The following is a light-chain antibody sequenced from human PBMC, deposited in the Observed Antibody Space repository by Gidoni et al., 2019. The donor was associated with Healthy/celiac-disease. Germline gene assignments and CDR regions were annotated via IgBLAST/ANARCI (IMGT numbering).Light chain of an antibody. V-gene: IGLV3-1*01. CDR1: KLGDKY. Sequence: SYDLTQPPSVSVSPGQTASITCSGDKLGDKYACWYQQKPGQSPVLVIYQDSKRHSGIPERFSGANSGNTATLTISGTQAMDEADYYCQAWDSSPWVFGGGTKLTVL. CDR2: QDS. J-gene: IGLJ3*02. CDR3: QAWDSSPWV.